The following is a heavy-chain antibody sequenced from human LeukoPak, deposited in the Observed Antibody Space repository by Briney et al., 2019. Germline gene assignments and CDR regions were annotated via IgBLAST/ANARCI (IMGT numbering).Heavy chain of an antibody. CDR1: GFTFSSYW. CDR2: IKQDGSEK. J-gene: IGHJ4*02. Sequence: GGSLRLSCAASGFTFSSYWMSWVRQAPGKGLEWVANIKQDGSEKYYVDSVKGRFTISRDNAKNSLYLQMNSLRAEDTAVYYCAKDGGQVVPAADDYWGQGTLVTVSS. CDR3: AKDGGQVVPAADDY. V-gene: IGHV3-7*03. D-gene: IGHD2-2*01.